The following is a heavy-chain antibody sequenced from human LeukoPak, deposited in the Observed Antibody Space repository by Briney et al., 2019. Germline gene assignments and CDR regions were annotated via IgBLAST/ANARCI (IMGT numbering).Heavy chain of an antibody. D-gene: IGHD1-7*01. Sequence: SETLSLTCTVSGTSISSYYWSWVRQPAGKGLEWIGLIYTSGSTNYNPSLKSRVTISVDRSKNQFSLKLSSVTAADTAVYYCARELELRYWGQGTLVTVSS. J-gene: IGHJ4*02. CDR2: IYTSGST. CDR3: ARELELRY. CDR1: GTSISSYY. V-gene: IGHV4-4*07.